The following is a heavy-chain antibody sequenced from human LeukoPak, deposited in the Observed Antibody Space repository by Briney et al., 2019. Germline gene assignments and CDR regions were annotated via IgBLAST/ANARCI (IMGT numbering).Heavy chain of an antibody. CDR1: GGSISSHY. CDR2: IYYSGST. CDR3: ARHLSSGTYPMDV. J-gene: IGHJ6*02. V-gene: IGHV4-59*08. D-gene: IGHD3-22*01. Sequence: KTSETLSLTCTVSGGSISSHYWSWIRQPPGKGLEWIAYIYYSGSTNYNPSLQSRVTISVDTSKNQLSLKVSSVTAADTAVYYCARHLSSGTYPMDVWAQGTTVTVSS.